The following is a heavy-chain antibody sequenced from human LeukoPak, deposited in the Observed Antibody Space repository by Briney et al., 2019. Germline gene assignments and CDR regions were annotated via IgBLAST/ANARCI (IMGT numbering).Heavy chain of an antibody. CDR2: IYYSGDS. CDR3: ARHTYARPFDS. D-gene: IGHD6-6*01. Sequence: SSETLSLTCTVSGGSISSYYWSWIRQPPGKGLEWVGYIYYSGDSNYNPSLKSRATISVDTSKSQFSLKVSSVTAADTAIYYCARHTYARPFDSWGQGTPVTVSS. V-gene: IGHV4-59*08. J-gene: IGHJ4*02. CDR1: GGSISSYY.